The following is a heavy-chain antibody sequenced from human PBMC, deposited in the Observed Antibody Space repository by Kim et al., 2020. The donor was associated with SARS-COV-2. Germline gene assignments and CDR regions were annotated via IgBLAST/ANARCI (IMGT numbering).Heavy chain of an antibody. D-gene: IGHD1-26*01. V-gene: IGHV3-64D*06. Sequence: SVKGRFTISRDNSKNTLYLQMSSLRVEDTAVYYCVKDAPVRERPTAWFDPWGQGTLVTVSS. CDR3: VKDAPVRERPTAWFDP. J-gene: IGHJ5*02.